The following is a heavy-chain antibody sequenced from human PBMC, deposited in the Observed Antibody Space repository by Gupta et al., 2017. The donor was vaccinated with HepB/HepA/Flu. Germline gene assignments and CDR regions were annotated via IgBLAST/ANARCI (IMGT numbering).Heavy chain of an antibody. CDR1: GFSFSNHW. V-gene: IGHV3-7*01. CDR2: INPEGSQK. CDR3: VRGGDS. Sequence: EVKLVESGGGLVQPGGSLRLSCAASGFSFSNHWMNWIRLAPGKGLGWVANINPEGSQKRYVDSVKGRLTVYRDNDENSRYLQMSSLRVDDTAIYYCVRGGDSCGHGTLVTVSS. J-gene: IGHJ5*01.